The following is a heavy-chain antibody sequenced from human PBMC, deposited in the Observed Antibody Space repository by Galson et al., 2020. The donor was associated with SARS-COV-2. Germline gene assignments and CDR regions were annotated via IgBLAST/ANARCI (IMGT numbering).Heavy chain of an antibody. Sequence: ASVKVSCKASGYTFTSYGISWVRQAPGRGLEWMGWISAYNGNTNYAQKLQGRVTMTTDTSTSTAYMELRSLRSDDTAVYYCARVYGDYLPYYFDYWGQGTLVTVSS. V-gene: IGHV1-18*01. CDR1: GYTFTSYG. J-gene: IGHJ4*02. CDR2: ISAYNGNT. D-gene: IGHD4-17*01. CDR3: ARVYGDYLPYYFDY.